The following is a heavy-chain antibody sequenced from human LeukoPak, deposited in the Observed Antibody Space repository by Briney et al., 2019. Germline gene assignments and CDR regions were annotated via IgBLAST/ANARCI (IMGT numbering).Heavy chain of an antibody. CDR3: ARPGYSGSLEY. Sequence: GESLKISCKGSGYAFTTNWIGWVRQLPGKGLEWMGIIYPADSDTRYSPSFQGQVTISADKSISTAYLQWNSLKASDTAMYYCARPGYSGSLEYWGQGTLVTVSS. J-gene: IGHJ4*02. D-gene: IGHD1-26*01. CDR1: GYAFTTNW. CDR2: IYPADSDT. V-gene: IGHV5-51*01.